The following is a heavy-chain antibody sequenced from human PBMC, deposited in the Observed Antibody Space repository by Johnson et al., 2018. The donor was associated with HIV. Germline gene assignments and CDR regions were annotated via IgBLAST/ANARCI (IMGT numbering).Heavy chain of an antibody. CDR3: ARDQSWDDYVWGSPRADAFDI. CDR1: GLTISSNY. D-gene: IGHD3-16*01. CDR2: IRYDGSNK. Sequence: QVQLVESGGGLVQPGGSLRLSCAASGLTISSNYMSWVRQAPGKGLEWVAFIRYDGSNKYYADSVKGRFTISRDNSKNSLYLQMNSLRAEDTAVYYCARDQSWDDYVWGSPRADAFDIWGQGTMVTVSS. V-gene: IGHV3-30*02. J-gene: IGHJ3*02.